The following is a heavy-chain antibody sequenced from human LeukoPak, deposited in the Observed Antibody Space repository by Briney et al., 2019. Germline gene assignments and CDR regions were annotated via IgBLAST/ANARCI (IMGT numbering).Heavy chain of an antibody. CDR1: GFMFSSYW. CDR2: IKQDGSEK. J-gene: IGHJ3*02. D-gene: IGHD6-19*01. Sequence: GGSLRLSCAASGFMFSSYWMSWVRQAPGKGLEWVANIKQDGSEKYYVDSVKGRFTISRDNAKNSLYLQMNSLRAEDTAVYYCARDSYSSGWYLRLIPHAFDIWGQGTMVTVSS. CDR3: ARDSYSSGWYLRLIPHAFDI. V-gene: IGHV3-7*01.